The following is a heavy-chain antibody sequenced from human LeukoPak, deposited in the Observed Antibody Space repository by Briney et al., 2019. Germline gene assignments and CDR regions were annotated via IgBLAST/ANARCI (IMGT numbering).Heavy chain of an antibody. CDR1: GFTFSRYW. V-gene: IGHV3-7*01. CDR2: IKKDGSEN. CDR3: AREGISTTYYYYYYMDV. D-gene: IGHD5/OR15-5a*01. Sequence: GGSLRLSCAASGFTFSRYWMSWVRQAPGKGLEWVANIKKDGSENYYVDSVKGRFTISRDNAKNSLYLQMNSLRAEDTAVYYCAREGISTTYYYYYYMDVWGKGTTVTVSS. J-gene: IGHJ6*03.